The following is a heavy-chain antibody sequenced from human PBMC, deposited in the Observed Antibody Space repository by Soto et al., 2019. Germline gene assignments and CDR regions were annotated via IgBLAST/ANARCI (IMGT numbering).Heavy chain of an antibody. Sequence: GGSLRLSCAASGFTFSSYSMNWVRQAPGKGLECVSYISSSSSTIFYADSVKGRFTISRDNAKNSLFLQMNSLRAEDTAVYYCVRDRPSLLLWFGELLSAFDTLGQGTMVTVSS. D-gene: IGHD3-10*01. V-gene: IGHV3-48*01. J-gene: IGHJ3*02. CDR2: ISSSSSTI. CDR1: GFTFSSYS. CDR3: VRDRPSLLLWFGELLSAFDT.